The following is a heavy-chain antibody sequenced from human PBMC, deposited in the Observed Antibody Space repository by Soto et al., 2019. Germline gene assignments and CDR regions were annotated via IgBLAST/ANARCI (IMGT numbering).Heavy chain of an antibody. CDR1: GFTFSSYW. CDR3: ARDGYVRVAAAGTEGDAFDI. CDR2: IKQDGSEK. D-gene: IGHD6-13*01. J-gene: IGHJ3*02. Sequence: GGSLRLSCAASGFTFSSYWMSWVRQAPGKGLEWVANIKQDGSEKYYVDSVKGRYTISRDNAKNSLYLQVNSLRAEDTAVYYCARDGYVRVAAAGTEGDAFDIWGQGTMVTVSS. V-gene: IGHV3-7*01.